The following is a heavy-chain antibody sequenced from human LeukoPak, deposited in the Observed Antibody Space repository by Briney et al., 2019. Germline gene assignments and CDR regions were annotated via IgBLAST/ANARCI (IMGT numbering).Heavy chain of an antibody. J-gene: IGHJ4*02. CDR2: ISAYNGNT. V-gene: IGHV1-18*01. D-gene: IGHD3-22*01. CDR3: ARRLSGYYSTFDY. Sequence: ASVKVSRKASGYTFTTYTINWVRQAPGQGLEWMGWISAYNGNTNYAQKLQGRVTMTTDTSTSTAYMEWRSLRSDDTAIYYCARRLSGYYSTFDYWGQGTLVTVSS. CDR1: GYTFTTYT.